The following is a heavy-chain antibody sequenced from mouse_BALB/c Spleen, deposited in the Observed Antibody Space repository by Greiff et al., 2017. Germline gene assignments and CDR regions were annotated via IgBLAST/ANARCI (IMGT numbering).Heavy chain of an antibody. CDR3: ARWGYDYDGGFAY. V-gene: IGHV5-17*02. J-gene: IGHJ3*01. D-gene: IGHD2-4*01. Sequence: DVMLVESGGGLVQPGGSRKLSCAASGFTFSSFGMHWVRQAPEKGLEWVAYISSGSSTIYYADTVKGRFTISRDNPKNTLFPQMTSLRSEDTAMYYCARWGYDYDGGFAYWGQGTLVTVSA. CDR1: GFTFSSFG. CDR2: ISSGSSTI.